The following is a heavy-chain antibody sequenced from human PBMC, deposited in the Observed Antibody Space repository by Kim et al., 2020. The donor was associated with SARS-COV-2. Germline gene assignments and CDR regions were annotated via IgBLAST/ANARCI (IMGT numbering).Heavy chain of an antibody. CDR1: GFTFSSYG. Sequence: GGSLRLSCAASGFTFSSYGMHWVRQAPGKGLEWVAVISYDGSNKYYADSVKGRFTISRDNSKNTLYLQMNSLRAEDTAVYYCAKDPDYGDTGDYWGQGTL. CDR2: ISYDGSNK. CDR3: AKDPDYGDTGDY. J-gene: IGHJ4*02. V-gene: IGHV3-30*18. D-gene: IGHD4-17*01.